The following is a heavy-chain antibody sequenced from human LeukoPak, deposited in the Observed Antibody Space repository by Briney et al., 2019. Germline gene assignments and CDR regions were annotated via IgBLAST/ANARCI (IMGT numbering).Heavy chain of an antibody. D-gene: IGHD2-21*01. Sequence: SETLSLTCTVSGYSISSGYYWGWIRQPPGKGLEWIGSIYHSGSTYYNPSLKSRVTISVDTSKNQFSLKLSSVTAADTAVYYCARSTVVNNFDYWGQGTLVTVSS. CDR2: IYHSGST. J-gene: IGHJ4*02. V-gene: IGHV4-38-2*02. CDR3: ARSTVVNNFDY. CDR1: GYSISSGYY.